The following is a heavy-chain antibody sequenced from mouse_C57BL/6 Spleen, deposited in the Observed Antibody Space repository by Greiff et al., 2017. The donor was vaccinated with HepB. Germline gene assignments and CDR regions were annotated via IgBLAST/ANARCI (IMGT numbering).Heavy chain of an antibody. CDR1: GYTFTDYY. J-gene: IGHJ2*01. D-gene: IGHD2-10*01. V-gene: IGHV1-26*01. CDR2: INPNNGGT. CDR3: ARLGLLSFDY. Sequence: EVQLQQSGPELVKPGASVKISCKASGYTFTDYYMNWVKQSHGKSLEWIGDINPNNGGTSYNQKFKGKATLTVDKSSSTSYMELRSLTSEDSAVYYCARLGLLSFDYWGQGTTLTVSS.